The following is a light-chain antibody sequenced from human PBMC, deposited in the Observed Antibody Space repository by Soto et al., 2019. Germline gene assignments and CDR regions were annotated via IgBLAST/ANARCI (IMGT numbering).Light chain of an antibody. Sequence: ESVLTHFAAAPSLSPGEKATLYCKTILSVRSSYLAWYQQKSGQAPTLLIYGASARATGFSDRFSGSGSGTDFTLIFFRLEPEDFAVYHCQQDGRSPPTFGPGTKVDTK. J-gene: IGKJ3*01. CDR1: LSVRSSY. CDR2: GAS. V-gene: IGKV3-20*01. CDR3: QQDGRSPPT.